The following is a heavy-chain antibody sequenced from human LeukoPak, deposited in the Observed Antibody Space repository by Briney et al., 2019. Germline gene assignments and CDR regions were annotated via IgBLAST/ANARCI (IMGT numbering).Heavy chain of an antibody. CDR3: ARPLRGYSYGPALDRIMGY. V-gene: IGHV1-2*02. CDR1: GYTFTGYY. Sequence: GASVKVSCKASGYTFTGYYMHWVRQAPGQGLEWMGWINPNSGGTNYAQKFQGRVTMTRDTSISTAYMELSRLRSDDTAVYYCARPLRGYSYGPALDRIMGYWGQGTLVTVSS. D-gene: IGHD5-18*01. J-gene: IGHJ4*02. CDR2: INPNSGGT.